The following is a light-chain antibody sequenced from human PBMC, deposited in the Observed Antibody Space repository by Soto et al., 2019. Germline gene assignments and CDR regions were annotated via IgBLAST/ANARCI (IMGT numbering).Light chain of an antibody. V-gene: IGLV2-8*01. Sequence: QSVLPQPPSASGSPGQSVTISCTGTSSDVGGYNYVSWYQQHPGKAPKLMIYEVSKRPSGVPDRFSGSKSGNTASLTVSGLQAEDEADYYCSSYAGSNNFVVFGTGTKVTVL. CDR2: EVS. J-gene: IGLJ1*01. CDR3: SSYAGSNNFVV. CDR1: SSDVGGYNY.